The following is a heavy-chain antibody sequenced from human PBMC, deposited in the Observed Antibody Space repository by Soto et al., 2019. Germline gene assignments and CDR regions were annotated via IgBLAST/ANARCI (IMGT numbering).Heavy chain of an antibody. D-gene: IGHD6-13*01. CDR2: IIPIFGTA. CDR3: AREHSSSWYVGWFDP. CDR1: GGTFSSYA. V-gene: IGHV1-69*13. Sequence: SVKVSCKASGGTFSSYAISWVRQAPGQGPEWMGGIIPIFGTANYAQKFQGRVTITADESTSTAYMELSSLRSEDTAVYYCAREHSSSWYVGWFDPWGQGTLVTVSS. J-gene: IGHJ5*02.